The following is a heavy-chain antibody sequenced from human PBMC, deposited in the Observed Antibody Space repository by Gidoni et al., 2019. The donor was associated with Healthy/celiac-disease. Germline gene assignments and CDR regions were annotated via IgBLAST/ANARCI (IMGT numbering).Heavy chain of an antibody. J-gene: IGHJ4*02. D-gene: IGHD2-2*01. CDR2: INAGNGNT. CDR3: ASTLGYCSSTSCYGGYSFDY. V-gene: IGHV1-3*01. Sequence: QVQLVQSGAEVKKPGASVKVSCKASGYTFTSYAMHWVRQAPGQRLEWMGWINAGNGNTKSSQKFQGRVTITRDTSASTAYMELSSLRSEDTAVYYCASTLGYCSSTSCYGGYSFDYWGQGTLVTVSS. CDR1: GYTFTSYA.